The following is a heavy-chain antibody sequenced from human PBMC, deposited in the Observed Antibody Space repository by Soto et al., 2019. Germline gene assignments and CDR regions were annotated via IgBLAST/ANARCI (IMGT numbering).Heavy chain of an antibody. CDR2: ISSSSCYI. J-gene: IGHJ4*02. CDR3: ARGALGYCSSTSCYGDY. Sequence: GGSLRLSCAASGFTFSSYSMNWVRQAPGKGLEWVSSISSSSCYIYYAGSVKGRFTIPRDNAKNSLYLQMNSLRAEDTAVYYCARGALGYCSSTSCYGDYWGQGTLVTVSS. CDR1: GFTFSSYS. V-gene: IGHV3-21*01. D-gene: IGHD2-2*01.